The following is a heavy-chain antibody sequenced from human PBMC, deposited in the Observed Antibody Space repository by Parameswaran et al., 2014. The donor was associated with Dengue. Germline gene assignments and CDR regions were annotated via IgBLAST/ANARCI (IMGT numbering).Heavy chain of an antibody. J-gene: IGHJ6*04. D-gene: IGHD5-18*01. CDR2: INPSGGST. V-gene: IGHV1-46*01. CDR3: ARLYSYGYYYGMDV. Sequence: WVRQAPGQGLEWMGIINPSGGSTSYAQKFQGRVTMTRDTSTSTVYMELSSPRSEDTAVYYCARLYSYGYYYGMDVWAKDHGHRLL.